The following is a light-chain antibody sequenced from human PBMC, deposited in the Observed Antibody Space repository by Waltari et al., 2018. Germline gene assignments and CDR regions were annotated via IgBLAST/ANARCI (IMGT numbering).Light chain of an antibody. J-gene: IGKJ3*01. V-gene: IGKV3-20*01. CDR2: GAS. CDR3: QHYGSSPGFT. CDR1: QSVSSSY. Sequence: EIVLTQSPGTLSLSPGERATLPCRASQSVSSSYLAWYQQKPGQAPRLLIYGASSRATGIPDRFSGSGSGTDFTLTISRLEPEDFAVYYCQHYGSSPGFTFGPGTKADIK.